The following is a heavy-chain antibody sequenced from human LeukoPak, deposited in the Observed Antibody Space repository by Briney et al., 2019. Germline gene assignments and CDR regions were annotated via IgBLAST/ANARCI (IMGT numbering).Heavy chain of an antibody. J-gene: IGHJ4*02. D-gene: IGHD3-16*02. Sequence: PGGSLRLSCAASGFTFSSYAMSWVRQAPGKGLEWVAGIGGSGGDTYYADSVQGRFTISRDNAKNSLYLQMNSLRAEDTAVYYCARGGTGSYRHYYFDYWGQGTLVTVSS. V-gene: IGHV3-23*01. CDR2: IGGSGGDT. CDR3: ARGGTGSYRHYYFDY. CDR1: GFTFSSYA.